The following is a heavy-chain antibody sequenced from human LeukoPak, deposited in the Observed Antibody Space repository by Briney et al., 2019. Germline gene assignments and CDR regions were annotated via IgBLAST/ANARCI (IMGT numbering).Heavy chain of an antibody. CDR2: IYHSGCT. J-gene: IGHJ4*02. CDR1: GGSISSGGYS. CDR3: ASGSGGSGSYYNPLFDY. D-gene: IGHD3-10*01. Sequence: PSQTLSLTCAVSGGSISSGGYSWSWIRQPPGKGLEWIGYIYHSGCTYYNPSLKSRVTISVDRSKNQFSLKLSSVTAADTAVYYCASGSGGSGSYYNPLFDYWGQGTLVTVSS. V-gene: IGHV4-30-2*01.